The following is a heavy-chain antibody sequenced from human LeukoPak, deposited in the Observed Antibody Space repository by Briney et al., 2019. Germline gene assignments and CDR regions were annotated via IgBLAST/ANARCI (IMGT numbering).Heavy chain of an antibody. CDR3: AKHRFESGGYHSTD. V-gene: IGHV3-23*01. J-gene: IGHJ4*02. CDR2: ISGGSGST. CDR1: GFTFSSYA. Sequence: GGSLRLSCAASGFTFSSYAMSWVRQAPGKGLAWVSTISGGSGSTYCADSVKGRFTISRDNSKNTLYLQMNSLRDENTAVYYCAKHRFESGGYHSTDWGQGTLVTVSS. D-gene: IGHD3-22*01.